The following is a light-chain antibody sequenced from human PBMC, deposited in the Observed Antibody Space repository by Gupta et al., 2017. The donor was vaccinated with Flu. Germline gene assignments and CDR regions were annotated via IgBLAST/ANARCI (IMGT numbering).Light chain of an antibody. CDR3: MQWQRCPWA. CDR1: HSRGDSDGNNY. J-gene: IGKJ1*01. V-gene: IGKV2-30*01. Sequence: VTMGWAAFSCCSAMHSRGDSDGNNYLDWFQQKPGQAPKRLIYEGSHRECGVPDSFSGSGCGTDFILKISSGEAEDVVVYYCMQWQRCPWAFGQGTKVEIK. CDR2: EGS.